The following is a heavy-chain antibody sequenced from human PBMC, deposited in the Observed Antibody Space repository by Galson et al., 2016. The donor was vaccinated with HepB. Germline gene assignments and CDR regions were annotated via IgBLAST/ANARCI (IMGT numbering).Heavy chain of an antibody. CDR3: ARYPRGYYVTDY. D-gene: IGHD3-22*01. J-gene: IGHJ4*02. CDR1: GYMFNTYW. V-gene: IGHV5-51*01. Sequence: QSGAEVKKPGESVKISCKGSGYMFNTYWIAWVRQMPGKRLEWMGTIYPGDSDTRYSPSFQGQVTISVDKSSSTAYMQWSSLKASDTAIYYCARYPRGYYVTDYWGQGTLVTVSS. CDR2: IYPGDSDT.